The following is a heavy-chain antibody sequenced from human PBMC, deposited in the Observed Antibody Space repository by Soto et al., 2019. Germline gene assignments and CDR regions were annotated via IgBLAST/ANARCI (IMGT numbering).Heavy chain of an antibody. Sequence: QVQLQESGPGLVKPSQTLSLTCTVSGGSISSGDYYWSWIRQPPGKGLEWIGYIYYSGSTYYNPSLKSRVTISVDTPKNQFSLKLSSVTAADTAVYYWAREGGIVGATTFAYWGQGTLVTVSS. CDR2: IYYSGST. V-gene: IGHV4-30-4*01. D-gene: IGHD1-26*01. CDR1: GGSISSGDYY. CDR3: AREGGIVGATTFAY. J-gene: IGHJ4*02.